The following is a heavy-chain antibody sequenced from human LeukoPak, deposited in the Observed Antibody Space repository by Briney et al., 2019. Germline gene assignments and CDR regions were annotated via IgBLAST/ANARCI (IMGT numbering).Heavy chain of an antibody. Sequence: PGGSLRLSCAASGFTFSSYTMNWVRQAPGKGLEWVSYITSSGSTIYYADSVKGRFTISRDNAKNSLYLQINSLRAEDTAVYYCARDGGYTSLDYWGQGTLVTVSS. J-gene: IGHJ4*02. CDR2: ITSSGSTI. D-gene: IGHD6-13*01. CDR3: ARDGGYTSLDY. CDR1: GFTFSSYT. V-gene: IGHV3-48*04.